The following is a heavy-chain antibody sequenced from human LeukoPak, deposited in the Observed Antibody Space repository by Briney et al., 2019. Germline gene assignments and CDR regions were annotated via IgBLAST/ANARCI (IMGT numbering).Heavy chain of an antibody. CDR1: GYTFTSYD. CDR3: ARSKCSGGSCYDRY. V-gene: IGHV1-8*01. J-gene: IGHJ4*02. CDR2: MNPNSGNT. D-gene: IGHD2-15*01. Sequence: ASVKVSCKASGYTFTSYDINWVRQATGQGLEWMGWMNPNSGNTGYAQKFQGRVTMTRNTSISTAYTELSSLRSDDTAVYYCARSKCSGGSCYDRYWGQGTLVSVFS.